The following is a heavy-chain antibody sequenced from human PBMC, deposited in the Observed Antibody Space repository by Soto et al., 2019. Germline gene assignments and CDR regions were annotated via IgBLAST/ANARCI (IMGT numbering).Heavy chain of an antibody. J-gene: IGHJ4*02. D-gene: IGHD3-22*01. CDR3: ARDRQEYYYDSSGYSFFDY. CDR1: GGTFSSYA. Sequence: SVKVSCKASGGTFSSYAISWVRQAPGQGLEWMGGIIPIFGTANYAQKFQGRVTITADESTSTAYMELSSLRSEDTAVYYCARDRQEYYYDSSGYSFFDYWGQGTLVTVSS. V-gene: IGHV1-69*13. CDR2: IIPIFGTA.